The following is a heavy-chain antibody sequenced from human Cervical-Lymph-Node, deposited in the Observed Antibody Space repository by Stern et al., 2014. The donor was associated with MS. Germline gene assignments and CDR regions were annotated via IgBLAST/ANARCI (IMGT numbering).Heavy chain of an antibody. V-gene: IGHV1-2*04. CDR1: GYTFTGYY. CDR2: INPNSGGT. Sequence: QDQLVQSGAEVKKPGASVKVSCKASGYTFTGYYMHWVRQAPGQGLEWSGWINPNSGGTNYAQKFQGWVTMTRDTSISTAYMELSRLRSDDTAVYYCARSRYYGSGIGPDFDYWGQGTLVTVSS. D-gene: IGHD3-10*01. CDR3: ARSRYYGSGIGPDFDY. J-gene: IGHJ4*02.